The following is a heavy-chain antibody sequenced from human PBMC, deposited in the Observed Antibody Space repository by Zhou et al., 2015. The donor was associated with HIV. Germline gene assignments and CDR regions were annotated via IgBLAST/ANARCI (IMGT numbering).Heavy chain of an antibody. D-gene: IGHD3-22*01. CDR1: GGTFSGSD. J-gene: IGHJ3*01. V-gene: IGHV1-69*06. CDR3: ARSSVNHDYAFDL. CDR2: ITPMFQTH. Sequence: LVQSGTEVRKPGSSVKVSCKASGGTFSGSDLSWVRQAPGQGLEWMGRITPMFQTHNYAEKFRARLNITVDRHTSAAYMELSGLTSEDAAVYFCARSSVNHDYAFDLWGQGTKVIVSS.